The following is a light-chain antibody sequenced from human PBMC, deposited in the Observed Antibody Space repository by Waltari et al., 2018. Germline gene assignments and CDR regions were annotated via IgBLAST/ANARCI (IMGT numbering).Light chain of an antibody. Sequence: EIVLTQSPRTLSFSPGERATLSCRASQSIGRYLVWYQQKPGQAPRLLIYGASSRADGIPDRFSGSGSGTDFSLTISRLEPEDFAVYYCQNHERLPAVFGQGTKVEIK. CDR3: QNHERLPAV. J-gene: IGKJ1*01. CDR2: GAS. CDR1: QSIGRY. V-gene: IGKV3-20*01.